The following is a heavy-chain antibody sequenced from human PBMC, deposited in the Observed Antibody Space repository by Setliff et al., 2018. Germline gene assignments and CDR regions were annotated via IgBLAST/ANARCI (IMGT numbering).Heavy chain of an antibody. CDR2: IITSTGKT. CDR3: ARFGGSCSSSSCYASDL. CDR1: GYTFTNFG. Sequence: ASVKVSCKASGYTFTNFGFHWLRQAPGQGLEWMAMIITSTGKTSYAQKFQGRVTVTTDTYTGTGYMELRSLRSDDTDMYFCARFGGSCSSSSCYASDLWGQGTMVTVSS. V-gene: IGHV1-18*01. D-gene: IGHD2-2*01. J-gene: IGHJ3*01.